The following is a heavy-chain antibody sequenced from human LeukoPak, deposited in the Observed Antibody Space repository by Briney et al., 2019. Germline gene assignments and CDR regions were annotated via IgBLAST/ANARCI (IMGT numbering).Heavy chain of an antibody. CDR2: INDSGSN. CDR1: GGSFSGYY. Sequence: SETLSLTCAVYGGSFSGYYWSWIRQPPGKGLEWMGEINDSGSNKYNPSLKSRGTISVDTSKNQFSLKLSSVTAADTAVYYCARGTRDSSSWRWFDPWGQGTLVTISS. V-gene: IGHV4-34*01. D-gene: IGHD6-13*01. CDR3: ARGTRDSSSWRWFDP. J-gene: IGHJ5*02.